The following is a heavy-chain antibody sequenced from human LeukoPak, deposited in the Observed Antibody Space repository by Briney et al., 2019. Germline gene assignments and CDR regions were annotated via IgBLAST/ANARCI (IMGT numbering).Heavy chain of an antibody. CDR2: INSDVNST. D-gene: IGHD1-26*01. J-gene: IGHJ5*02. CDR1: GFTFSSYW. CDR3: ARGVGGDSRFDP. Sequence: HPGGSLRLSCAASGFTFSSYWMHWVRQAPGKGLVWVSRINSDVNSTTYADSVRGRFTISRDNAKNTLYLQMNSLRAADTAVYYCARGVGGDSRFDPWGQGTLVTVSS. V-gene: IGHV3-74*01.